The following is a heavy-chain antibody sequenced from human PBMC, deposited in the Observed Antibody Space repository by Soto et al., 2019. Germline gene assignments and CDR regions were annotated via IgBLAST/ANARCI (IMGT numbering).Heavy chain of an antibody. CDR1: GYTFTGYY. CDR3: AAAAKGRSLSFLRY. CDR2: INPNSGCA. Sequence: ASVKVSCKASGYTFTGYYMHWVRQAPGQGLEWMGWINPNSGCANYAQKFQGWVTMTRDTSISTAYMELSRLRSDDTAVDDCAAAAKGRSLSFLRYWGQGTLVTVSS. D-gene: IGHD3-3*01. V-gene: IGHV1-2*04. J-gene: IGHJ4*02.